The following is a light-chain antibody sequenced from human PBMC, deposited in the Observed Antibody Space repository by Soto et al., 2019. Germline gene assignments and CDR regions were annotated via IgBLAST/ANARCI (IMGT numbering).Light chain of an antibody. J-gene: IGKJ3*01. CDR2: GAS. CDR3: HQYGNWPFT. CDR1: QSVSSN. V-gene: IGKV3-15*01. Sequence: ILMTQSPATLSVSPGERATLSCRASQSVSSNLAWYQQKPGQAPRLLIYGASIRATGVPARFSGSGSGTDFTLTISSLQSEDFALYYCHQYGNWPFTFGPGTKVHIK.